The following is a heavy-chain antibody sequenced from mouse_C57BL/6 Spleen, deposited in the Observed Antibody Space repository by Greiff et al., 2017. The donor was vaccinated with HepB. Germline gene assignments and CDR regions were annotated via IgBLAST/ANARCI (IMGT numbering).Heavy chain of an antibody. J-gene: IGHJ4*01. CDR3: ARAPHDYGRSSCAVEY. Sequence: VQLQQSGPELVKPGASVKISCKASGYSFTAYYMNWVKQSPEKSLEWIGDINPSTGGTTYNQKFKAKATLTVDKSSSPAYMQLNSLTSEDSAVYYCARAPHDYGRSSCAVEYWGQGTSVAVSS. CDR1: GYSFTAYY. CDR2: INPSTGGT. D-gene: IGHD1-1*01. V-gene: IGHV1-42*01.